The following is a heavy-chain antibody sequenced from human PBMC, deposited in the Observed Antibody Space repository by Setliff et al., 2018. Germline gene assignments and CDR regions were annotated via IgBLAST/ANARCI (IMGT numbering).Heavy chain of an antibody. J-gene: IGHJ4*02. Sequence: NPSETLSLTCAIYGQSFSDYYWSWVRQPPGKGLEFIGSIYHGGNIVYNPSLESRVTISADTSKNQFSLTLTSVTAADTAVYYCARAPPPWLQSLGGDYWGQGTLVTVSS. CDR2: IYHGGNI. V-gene: IGHV4-34*01. CDR3: ARAPPPWLQSLGGDY. CDR1: GQSFSDYY. D-gene: IGHD5-12*01.